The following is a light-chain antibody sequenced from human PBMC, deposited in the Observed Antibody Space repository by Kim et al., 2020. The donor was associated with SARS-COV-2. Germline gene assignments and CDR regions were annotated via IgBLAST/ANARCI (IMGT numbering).Light chain of an antibody. J-gene: IGKJ1*01. V-gene: IGKV3-15*01. Sequence: SPGERASLSYRASHSVSSNLAWFQQKPGQAPRLLIYSASTRATDVPARFCGSGSGTEFTLAISSLQSEDFAPYYCQQYNNWPPWTFGQGTKVDIK. CDR2: SAS. CDR3: QQYNNWPPWT. CDR1: HSVSSN.